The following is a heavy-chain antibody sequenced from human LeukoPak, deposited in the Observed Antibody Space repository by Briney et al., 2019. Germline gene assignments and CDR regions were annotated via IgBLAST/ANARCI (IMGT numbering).Heavy chain of an antibody. Sequence: PSETLSLTCTVSGGSISSSSYYWGWIRQPPGKGLEWIGSIYYSGSTYYNPSLKSRVTISVDTSKNQSSLKLSSVTAADTAVYYCARGELVRPFDYWGQGTLVTVSS. J-gene: IGHJ4*02. CDR2: IYYSGST. CDR1: GGSISSSSYY. D-gene: IGHD3-10*01. V-gene: IGHV4-39*01. CDR3: ARGELVRPFDY.